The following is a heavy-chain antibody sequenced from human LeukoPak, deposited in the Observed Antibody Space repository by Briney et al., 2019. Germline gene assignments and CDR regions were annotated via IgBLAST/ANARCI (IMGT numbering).Heavy chain of an antibody. Sequence: ASVKVSCKASGYTFTGYYMHWVRQAPGQGLEWMGWINPNSGGTNYAQKFQGRVTMTRDTAISTAYMELSSLRSGDTAVYYCARDEGMGDYYDSREGDYWGQGTLVTVSS. J-gene: IGHJ4*02. V-gene: IGHV1-2*02. CDR3: ARDEGMGDYYDSREGDY. D-gene: IGHD3-22*01. CDR1: GYTFTGYY. CDR2: INPNSGGT.